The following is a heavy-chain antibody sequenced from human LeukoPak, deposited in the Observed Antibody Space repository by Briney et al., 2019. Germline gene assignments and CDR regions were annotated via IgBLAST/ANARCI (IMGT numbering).Heavy chain of an antibody. CDR1: GGTFSSYT. CDR2: IIPILGIA. J-gene: IGHJ4*02. CDR3: ARAESPEDY. V-gene: IGHV1-69*02. Sequence: GASVKLSCKASGGTFSSYTISWVRQAPGQGLEWMGRIIPILGIANYAQKFQGRVTITADESTSTAYMELSSLRSEDTAVYYCARAESPEDYWGQGTLVTVSS.